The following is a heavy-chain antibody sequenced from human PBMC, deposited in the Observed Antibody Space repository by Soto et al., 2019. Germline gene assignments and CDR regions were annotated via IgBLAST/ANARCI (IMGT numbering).Heavy chain of an antibody. D-gene: IGHD5-12*01. V-gene: IGHV4-34*01. CDR2: ISHTGGT. Sequence: PSETLSLTCSVYGGSFSQYYWSWIRQPPGKGLEWIGEISHTGGTNYSPSLSSRVSISVDTSANQLSLTLYSVTAADTAVYYCVRRYDSSALSQPPLDSWGRGTVVPVSS. CDR1: GGSFSQYY. J-gene: IGHJ4*02. CDR3: VRRYDSSALSQPPLDS.